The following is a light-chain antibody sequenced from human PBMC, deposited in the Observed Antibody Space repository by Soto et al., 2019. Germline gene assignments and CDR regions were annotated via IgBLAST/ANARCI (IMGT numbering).Light chain of an antibody. CDR2: DAF. CDR1: QDITSG. Sequence: DIQITQSPSSVSASVVDRVTITCRASQDITSGLAWYQQRPGRAPKLLIFDAFSLESGVPSRFSGSRSGTEFTLTISSLQPDDYATYYCQQYNSYSPLTFGGGTKVDIK. CDR3: QQYNSYSPLT. J-gene: IGKJ4*01. V-gene: IGKV1-5*01.